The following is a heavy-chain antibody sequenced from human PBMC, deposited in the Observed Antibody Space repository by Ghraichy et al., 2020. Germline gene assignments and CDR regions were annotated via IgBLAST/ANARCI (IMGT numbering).Heavy chain of an antibody. CDR3: ARGEVGQQWLGYYYYYGMDV. CDR1: GYTFTGYY. D-gene: IGHD6-19*01. J-gene: IGHJ6*02. V-gene: IGHV1-2*04. CDR2: INPNSGGT. Sequence: ASVKVSCKASGYTFTGYYMHWVRQAPGQGLEWMGWINPNSGGTNYAQKFQGWVTMTRDTSISTAYMELSRLRSDDTAVYYCARGEVGQQWLGYYYYYGMDVWGQGTTVTVSS.